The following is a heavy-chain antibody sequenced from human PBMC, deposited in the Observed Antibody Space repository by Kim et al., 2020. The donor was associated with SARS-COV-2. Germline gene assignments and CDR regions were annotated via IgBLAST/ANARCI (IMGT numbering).Heavy chain of an antibody. J-gene: IGHJ4*02. CDR3: VRVGGTSSVDY. CDR2: T. Sequence: TIDADSVRGRFTISRDNAKNMLYLQMDRLRADDTALYYCVRVGGTSSVDYWGQGTLVTVSS. V-gene: IGHV3-74*01. D-gene: IGHD1-26*01.